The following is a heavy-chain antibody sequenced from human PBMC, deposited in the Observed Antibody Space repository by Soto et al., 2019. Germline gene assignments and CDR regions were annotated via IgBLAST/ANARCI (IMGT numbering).Heavy chain of an antibody. CDR1: GDSVSSNSAA. CDR3: ARDPTYCTGGSCFSGGWFDP. D-gene: IGHD2-15*01. J-gene: IGHJ5*02. CDR2: TYYRSKWYN. V-gene: IGHV6-1*01. Sequence: PSQTLSLTCAISGDSVSSNSAAWNWIRQSPSRGLEWLGRTYYRSKWYNDYTVSVKSRITISPDTSKNQFSLQLDSVTPEDTAVYYCARDPTYCTGGSCFSGGWFDPWGQGTLVTVSS.